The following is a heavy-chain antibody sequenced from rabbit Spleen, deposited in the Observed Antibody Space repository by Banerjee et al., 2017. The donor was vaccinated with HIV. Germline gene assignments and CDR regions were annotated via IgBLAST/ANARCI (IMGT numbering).Heavy chain of an antibody. J-gene: IGHJ4*01. CDR3: ARGADAAGDGYNL. CDR1: GFSFSSSYW. Sequence: QEQLEESGGDLVKPEGSLTLTCTASGFSFSSSYWICWVRQAPGKGLELVGCIDIGSSGRVNYVNWAKGRFTITKTSSTTVTLQMTSLTAADTATYFCARGADAAGDGYNLWGPGTLVTVS. CDR2: IDIGSSGRV. D-gene: IGHD6-1*01. V-gene: IGHV1S45*01.